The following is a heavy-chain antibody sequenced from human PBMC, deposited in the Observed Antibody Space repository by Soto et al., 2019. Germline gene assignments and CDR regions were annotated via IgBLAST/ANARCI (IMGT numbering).Heavy chain of an antibody. V-gene: IGHV3-66*01. CDR1: GFTVSSNY. D-gene: IGHD2-2*01. CDR2: IYSGGST. CDR3: ARGGSSTTYYYYMDV. J-gene: IGHJ6*03. Sequence: EVQLVESGGGLVQPGGSLRLSCAASGFTVSSNYMSWVRQAPGKGLEWVSVIYSGGSTYYADSVKGRFTISRDNSKNTLYLQMNSLRAEDTAVYYCARGGSSTTYYYYMDVWGKGTKVTVSS.